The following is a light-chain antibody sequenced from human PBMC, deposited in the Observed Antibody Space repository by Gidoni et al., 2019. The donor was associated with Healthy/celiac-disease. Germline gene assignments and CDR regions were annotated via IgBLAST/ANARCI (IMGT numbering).Light chain of an antibody. J-gene: IGLJ3*02. Sequence: QSALTQPAAGSGAPGKAITISCTGTSSDVGSYNLVSWYQPHPGKAPKLMIYEGSKRPSGVSNRFSGSKSGNTASLTISVLQAEDEAAYFCCSYAGSSTFFWVFGGGTKLTVL. CDR3: CSYAGSSTFFWV. CDR2: EGS. CDR1: SSDVGSYNL. V-gene: IGLV2-23*03.